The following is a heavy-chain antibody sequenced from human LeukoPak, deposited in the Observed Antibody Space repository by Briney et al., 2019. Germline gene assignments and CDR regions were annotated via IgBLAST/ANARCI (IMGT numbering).Heavy chain of an antibody. CDR3: ARGVGRGVIIPEFDY. CDR2: ISSSSTST. D-gene: IGHD3-10*01. J-gene: IGHJ4*02. CDR1: GFSFRDYY. Sequence: GGSLRLSCVASGFSFRDYYMSWIRQAPGKGLELVSYISSSSTSTNYADSVKGRFTIFRDNANNLVYLQMNSLRAEDTAVYYCARGVGRGVIIPEFDYWGQGTLVTVSS. V-gene: IGHV3-11*05.